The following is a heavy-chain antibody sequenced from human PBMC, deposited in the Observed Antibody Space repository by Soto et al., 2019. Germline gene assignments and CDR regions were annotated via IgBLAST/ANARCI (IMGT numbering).Heavy chain of an antibody. Sequence: EVQLVESGGGLVQPGGSLRLSCAASGFTISNYDMHWVRQVTGKGLEWVSGIDTAGDTYYPDSVRGRFTMSRENAKNSLYLQMNSLSAGDTAVYYCARAVAGTHWFDPWGQGTQVTVSS. D-gene: IGHD6-13*01. CDR2: IDTAGDT. V-gene: IGHV3-13*04. CDR1: GFTISNYD. J-gene: IGHJ5*02. CDR3: ARAVAGTHWFDP.